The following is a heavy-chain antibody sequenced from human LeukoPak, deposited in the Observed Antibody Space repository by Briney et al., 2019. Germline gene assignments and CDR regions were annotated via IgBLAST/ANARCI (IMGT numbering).Heavy chain of an antibody. CDR2: IYSSGST. J-gene: IGHJ4*02. D-gene: IGHD2-2*01. Sequence: PSETLSLTCTVSGGSMSSYYWSWIRQPAGKGLEWIGRIYSSGSTNYNPSLKSRVTMSVDTSKNQFSLKLTSVTDADTAVSYCARDREYCSSIRCDYYFDYWGQGTLLTVSS. V-gene: IGHV4-4*07. CDR3: ARDREYCSSIRCDYYFDY. CDR1: GGSMSSYY.